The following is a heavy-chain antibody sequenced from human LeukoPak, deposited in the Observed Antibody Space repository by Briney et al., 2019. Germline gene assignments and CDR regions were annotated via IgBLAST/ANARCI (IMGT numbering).Heavy chain of an antibody. Sequence: PSETLSLTCTVSGGSISSGGYYWSWIRQPPGKGLEWIGYIYHSGSTHYNPSLKSRVTISVDRSKNQFSLKLSSVTAADTAVYYCAMYSSSSGWFDPLGQGTLVTVSS. CDR3: AMYSSSSGWFDP. V-gene: IGHV4-30-2*01. D-gene: IGHD6-6*01. J-gene: IGHJ5*02. CDR2: IYHSGST. CDR1: GGSISSGGYY.